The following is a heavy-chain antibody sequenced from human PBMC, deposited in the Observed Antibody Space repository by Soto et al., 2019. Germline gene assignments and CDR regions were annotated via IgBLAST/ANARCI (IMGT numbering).Heavy chain of an antibody. J-gene: IGHJ4*02. CDR3: ATDLKGSRSQLFDY. V-gene: IGHV1-24*01. CDR2: FDPEDGET. D-gene: IGHD1-26*01. Sequence: ASVKLSCKVSGYTLTELSMHWVRQTPGKGLEWMGGFDPEDGETIYAQKFQGRVTMTEDTSTDTAYMELSRLRSEDTAVYFCATDLKGSRSQLFDYWGQGTLVTVSS. CDR1: GYTLTELS.